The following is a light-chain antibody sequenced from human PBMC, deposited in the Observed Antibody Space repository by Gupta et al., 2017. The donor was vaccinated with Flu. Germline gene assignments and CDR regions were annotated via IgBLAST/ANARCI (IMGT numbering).Light chain of an antibody. CDR1: QSVSTY. CDR3: QQRSNWPRA. V-gene: IGKV3-11*01. Sequence: IVLTQSPATLSLFPGERATLSCRASQSVSTYLAWYQHKPGQAPRLLIHDASDRATGVPARCSGSGSGTDFSLTISSREPEDFAIYYCQQRSNWPRAFGQGTKVEIK. J-gene: IGKJ1*01. CDR2: DAS.